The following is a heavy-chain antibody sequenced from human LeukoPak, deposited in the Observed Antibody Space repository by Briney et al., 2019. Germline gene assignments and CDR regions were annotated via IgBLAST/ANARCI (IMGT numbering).Heavy chain of an antibody. CDR1: GFTFINAW. V-gene: IGHV3-15*01. CDR3: AKDERRRWELQRVSYFDY. Sequence: GGSLRLSCAASGFTFINAWMAWVRQAPGKGLEWVGRIKAKAHGGTIEYAAPVKGRFTISRDDSKNTLYLQMNSLRAEDTAVYYCAKDERRRWELQRVSYFDYWGQGTLVTVSS. D-gene: IGHD1-26*01. CDR2: IKAKAHGGTI. J-gene: IGHJ4*02.